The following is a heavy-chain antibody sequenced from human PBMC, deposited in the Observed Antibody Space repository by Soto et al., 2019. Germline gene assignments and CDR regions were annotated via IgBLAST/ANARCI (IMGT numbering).Heavy chain of an antibody. J-gene: IGHJ3*01. CDR2: MYLDNFDT. CDR3: ASRKRTTDAFDV. Sequence: PGESLKISCQAFGYSSASYWIGWVRQMPGKGLEWMAFMYLDNFDTKYNPSFQGQVTISGDRSIHTAYLQWRSLKASDTAMYYCASRKRTTDAFDVWGQGTVVTVSS. V-gene: IGHV5-51*01. D-gene: IGHD1-1*01. CDR1: GYSSASYW.